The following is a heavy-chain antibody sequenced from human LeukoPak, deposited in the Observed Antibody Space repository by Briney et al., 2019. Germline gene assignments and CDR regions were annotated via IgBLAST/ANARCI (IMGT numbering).Heavy chain of an antibody. CDR1: GGSFRGYY. CDR3: ARVYYGSGSFDY. CDR2: INHSGST. V-gene: IGHV4-34*01. D-gene: IGHD3-10*01. Sequence: SETLSLTCAVYGGSFRGYYWSWIRQPPGKGLEWIGEINHSGSTNYNPSLKSRVTISVDTSKNQFSLKLSSVTAADTAVYYCARVYYGSGSFDYWGQGTLVTVSS. J-gene: IGHJ4*02.